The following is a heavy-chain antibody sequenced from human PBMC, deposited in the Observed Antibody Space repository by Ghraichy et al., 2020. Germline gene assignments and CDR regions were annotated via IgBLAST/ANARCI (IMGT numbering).Heavy chain of an antibody. D-gene: IGHD2-21*01. V-gene: IGHV4-59*01. J-gene: IGHJ4*02. CDR1: GAFISSYY. CDR3: ARIVIPCRLVDADY. CDR2: IYDSGST. Sequence: SETLSLTCSVSGAFISSYYLTWIRHPPGQGLEWIGNIYDSGSTHYNPSLMGRVTISIDTSKSQFSLKLRSVTAAATAVYYCARIVIPCRLVDADYWGQGTLVTVS.